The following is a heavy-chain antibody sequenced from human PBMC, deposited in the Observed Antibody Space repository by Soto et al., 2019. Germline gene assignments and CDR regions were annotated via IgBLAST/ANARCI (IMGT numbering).Heavy chain of an antibody. CDR3: ARRASPTHFYYTSGYHSIYHYSYRMDV. CDR2: INHSGST. Sequence: SETLSLTCAVYGGSFSGYYWSWIRQPPGKGLEWIGEINHSGSTNYNPSLKSRVTISVDTSKNQFSLKLSSVTAADTAVYYCARRASPTHFYYTSGYHSIYHYSYRMDVSGQVTRATV. J-gene: IGHJ6*01. CDR1: GGSFSGYY. D-gene: IGHD3-22*01. V-gene: IGHV4-34*01.